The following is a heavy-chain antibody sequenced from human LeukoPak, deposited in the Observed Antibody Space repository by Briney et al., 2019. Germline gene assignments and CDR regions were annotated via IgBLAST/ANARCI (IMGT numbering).Heavy chain of an antibody. CDR3: ARPSRDGYRYTFDY. CDR1: GGSISSYH. CDR2: IYNSGST. Sequence: PSETLSLTCTVSGGSISSYHWSWIRQPPGKGLEWIGYIYNSGSTNYSPSLKSRVSISVDTPKNQFSLRLSSVTAADTAVYYCARPSRDGYRYTFDYWGQGILVTVSS. D-gene: IGHD5-24*01. V-gene: IGHV4-59*01. J-gene: IGHJ4*02.